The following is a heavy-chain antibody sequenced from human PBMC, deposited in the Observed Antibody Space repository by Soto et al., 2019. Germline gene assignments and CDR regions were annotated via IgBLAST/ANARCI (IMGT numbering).Heavy chain of an antibody. V-gene: IGHV2-5*01. CDR1: GFSLSTRGMT. CDR3: TLSHDSMMVPIY. CDR2: ST. J-gene: IGHJ4*02. Sequence: QITLKESGPTVVRPAQTLTLTCTVSGFSLSTRGMTLGWVRQPPGEAPESIALSTQYSLPLQNRLTFTTDTSRNRVVLTLTNLDPEDTAKYYCTLSHDSMMVPIYWGQRIQVTVSS. D-gene: IGHD3-10*01.